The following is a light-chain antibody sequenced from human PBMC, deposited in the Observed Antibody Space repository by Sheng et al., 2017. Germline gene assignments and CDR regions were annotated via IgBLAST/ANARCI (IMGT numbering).Light chain of an antibody. Sequence: QAVLTQPPSASGTPGQRVTISCSGSNSNIANDNVYWYQQLPGTAPKLLIYNDNQRPSGVPDRFSGSKSGTSASLAISGLRSEDEADYYCAGWDAGLSGYVFGAGTKVTVL. J-gene: IGLJ1*01. CDR1: NSNIANDN. CDR3: AGWDAGLSGYV. V-gene: IGLV1-47*02. CDR2: NDN.